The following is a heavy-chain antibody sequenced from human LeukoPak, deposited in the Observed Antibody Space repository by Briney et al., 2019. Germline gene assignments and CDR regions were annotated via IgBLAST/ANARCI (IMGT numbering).Heavy chain of an antibody. CDR3: ARGSSEVWFGEVSDY. CDR2: ISAYNGNT. CDR1: GYTFTSYG. Sequence: GASVKVSCKASGYTFTSYGISWVRQAPGQGLEWMGWISAYNGNTNYAQKLQGRVTMTTDTSTSTAYMELRSLRSDDTAVYYCARGSSEVWFGEVSDYWGQGTLVTVSS. J-gene: IGHJ4*02. D-gene: IGHD3-10*01. V-gene: IGHV1-18*04.